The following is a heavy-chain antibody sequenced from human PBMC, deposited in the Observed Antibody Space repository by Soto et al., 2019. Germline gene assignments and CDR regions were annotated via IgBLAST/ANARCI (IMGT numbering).Heavy chain of an antibody. V-gene: IGHV4-34*01. Sequence: QVQLQQWGAGLLKPSETLSLTCAVYGGSFSGYYWSWIRQPPGKGLEWIGEINHSGSTNYNPSLKSRVTISVDTSKNQFSLKLSSVTAADTAVYYCARATSHYYYYYYMDVWGKGTTVTVSS. CDR3: ARATSHYYYYYYMDV. CDR2: INHSGST. J-gene: IGHJ6*03. CDR1: GGSFSGYY.